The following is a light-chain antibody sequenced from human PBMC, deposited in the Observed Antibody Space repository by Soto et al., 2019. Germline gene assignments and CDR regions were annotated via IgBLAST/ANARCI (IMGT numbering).Light chain of an antibody. CDR2: DAS. J-gene: IGKJ2*01. CDR1: HSISSW. CDR3: QQYNSYPYT. Sequence: DIQMTQSPSTLSASVGDRVTITCRASHSISSWLAWYQQKPGKAPKLLIYDASSLESGVPSRFSGSGSWTEFTLTISSLQPDDFAAYSCQQYNSYPYTFGQGTKLEIK. V-gene: IGKV1-5*01.